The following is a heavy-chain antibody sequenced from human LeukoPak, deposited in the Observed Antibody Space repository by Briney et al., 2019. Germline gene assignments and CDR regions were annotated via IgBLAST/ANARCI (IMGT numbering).Heavy chain of an antibody. D-gene: IGHD3-10*01. J-gene: IGHJ5*02. V-gene: IGHV1-2*04. CDR3: ARGRALGVRGVISWFDP. CDR1: GYTFTGYY. CDR2: INPNSGGT. Sequence: ASVKVSCKASGYTFTGYYMHWVRQAPGQGLEWMGWINPNSGGTNYAQKFQGWVTMTRDTSISTAYMELSRLRSDDTAVYYCARGRALGVRGVISWFDPWGQGTLVTVSS.